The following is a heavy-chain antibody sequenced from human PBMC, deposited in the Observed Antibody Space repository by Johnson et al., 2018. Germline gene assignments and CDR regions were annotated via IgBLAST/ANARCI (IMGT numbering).Heavy chain of an antibody. J-gene: IGHJ6*03. CDR2: ISYDGSNK. CDR3: AKDRVAANPRHYYDMDV. V-gene: IGHV3-30*18. Sequence: QVQLVESGGGVVQPGRSLRLSCAASGFTFSSYGMHWVRQAPGKGLEWVAVISYDGSNKYYADSVKGRFTISRDNSKNTLYLQMNSLRAEDTAVYYCAKDRVAANPRHYYDMDVWGKGTTVTVSS. CDR1: GFTFSSYG. D-gene: IGHD2-15*01.